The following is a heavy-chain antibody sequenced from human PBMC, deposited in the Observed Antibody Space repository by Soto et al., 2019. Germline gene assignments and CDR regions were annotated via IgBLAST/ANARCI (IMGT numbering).Heavy chain of an antibody. V-gene: IGHV4-39*01. CDR2: IFYSETM. Sequence: SETLSLTCTVPGGSINSGGFYWGWLRQPPGKGLEWIGSIFYSETMYYNPALKSRVTMSVDTSKNQFSLKLSSVTAADTAVYYCARPALGLGGGACFDPWGQGILVTVSS. CDR3: ARPALGLGGGACFDP. CDR1: GGSINSGGFY. J-gene: IGHJ5*02. D-gene: IGHD2-21*01.